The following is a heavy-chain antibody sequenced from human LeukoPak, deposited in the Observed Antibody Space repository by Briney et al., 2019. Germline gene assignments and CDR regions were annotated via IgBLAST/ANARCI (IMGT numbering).Heavy chain of an antibody. CDR3: ASRVAGTSMDV. Sequence: PSETLSLTCTVSGGSVSSGSYYWRWIRQPPGKGLEWIGNIYHSGSTKYSPSLKSRVTISVDTSKNQFSLKLSSVTAADTAVCYCASRVAGTSMDVWGQGTTVTVSS. J-gene: IGHJ6*02. D-gene: IGHD6-19*01. V-gene: IGHV4-61*01. CDR1: GGSVSSGSYY. CDR2: IYHSGST.